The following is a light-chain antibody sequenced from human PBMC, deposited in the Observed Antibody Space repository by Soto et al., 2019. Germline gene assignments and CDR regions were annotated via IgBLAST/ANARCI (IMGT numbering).Light chain of an antibody. V-gene: IGLV3-1*01. CDR1: KLGDRY. CDR3: QAWDSSTLYV. CDR2: QDN. Sequence: SYELTQPPSVSVSPGQTASITCSGDKLGDRYAAWYQQKPGQSPVLVIYQDNKRPSGIPERISGSNSGNSATLTISGTQSMDEADYYCQAWDSSTLYVFGTGTKLTVL. J-gene: IGLJ1*01.